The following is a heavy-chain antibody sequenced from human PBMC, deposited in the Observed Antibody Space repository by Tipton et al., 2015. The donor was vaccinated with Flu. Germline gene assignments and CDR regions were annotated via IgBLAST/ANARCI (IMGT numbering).Heavy chain of an antibody. CDR2: KYHSGTT. D-gene: IGHD3-10*01. CDR3: ASTWFGFNAFDR. CDR1: GYSINSGYF. V-gene: IGHV4-38-2*01. J-gene: IGHJ3*02. Sequence: TLSLTCAVSGYSINSGYFWGWIRQPPGKGLEWIGSKYHSGTTKYNPSLKSRVTISVDTSKNQFSLKLSSVTAADTAVYYCASTWFGFNAFDRWGQGTLVTVSP.